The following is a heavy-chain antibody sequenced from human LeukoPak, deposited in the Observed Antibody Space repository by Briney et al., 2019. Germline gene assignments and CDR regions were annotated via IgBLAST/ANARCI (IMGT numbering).Heavy chain of an antibody. CDR1: GGSISSYY. D-gene: IGHD3-3*01. J-gene: IGHJ6*02. V-gene: IGHV4-59*01. CDR2: IYYSGST. Sequence: PSETLSLTCTVSGGSISSYYWSWIRQPPGKGLEWIGYIYYSGSTNYNPSLKSRVTISVDTSKNQFSLKLSSVTAADTAVYYCARGRSTGNYDLWSAYYYYYGMDVWGQGTTVTVSS. CDR3: ARGRSTGNYDLWSAYYYYYGMDV.